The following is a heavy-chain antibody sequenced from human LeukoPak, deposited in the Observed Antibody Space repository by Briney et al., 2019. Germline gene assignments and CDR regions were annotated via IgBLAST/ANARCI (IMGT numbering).Heavy chain of an antibody. CDR3: ATARLRLPDWTGDF. D-gene: IGHD3-9*01. CDR1: GYTPAPYA. V-gene: IGHV1-3*04. Sequence: ASVKVSCKASGYTPAPYAIHWVRQASGQRLEWMGWINTDNGNTKYPQKFQGRVTITRDTSANTVYMDLSRLRSEDSAIYYCATARLRLPDWTGDFWGQGTLVTVSS. J-gene: IGHJ4*02. CDR2: INTDNGNT.